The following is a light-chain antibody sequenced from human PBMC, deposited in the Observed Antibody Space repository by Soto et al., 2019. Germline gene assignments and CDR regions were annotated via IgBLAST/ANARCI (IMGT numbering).Light chain of an antibody. CDR3: SSYSSDTTPVI. J-gene: IGLJ2*01. Sequence: QSVLTQPASVSGSPGQSITISCTGTSSDVGSYNLVSWYQQHPDKAPKLMIYDVTDRPSGVSNRFSGSKSGNTASLTISGLQAEDEADYYCSSYSSDTTPVIFGGGTKLTVL. V-gene: IGLV2-14*02. CDR2: DVT. CDR1: SSDVGSYNL.